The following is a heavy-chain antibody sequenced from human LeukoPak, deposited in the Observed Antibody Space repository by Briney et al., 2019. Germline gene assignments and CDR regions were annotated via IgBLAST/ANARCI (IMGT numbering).Heavy chain of an antibody. CDR3: ARASLRTYYYDSSGYPLPDY. D-gene: IGHD3-22*01. J-gene: IGHJ4*02. CDR2: INAGNGNT. V-gene: IGHV1-3*01. Sequence: ASVTVSCTASGYTFTSYAMHWVRQAPGQRLEWMGWINAGNGNTKYSQKFQGRVTITRDTSASTAYMELSSLRSEDTAVYYCARASLRTYYYDSSGYPLPDYWGQGTLVTVPS. CDR1: GYTFTSYA.